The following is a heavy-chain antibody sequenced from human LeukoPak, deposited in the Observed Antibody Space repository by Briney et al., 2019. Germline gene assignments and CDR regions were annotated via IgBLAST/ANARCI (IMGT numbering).Heavy chain of an antibody. J-gene: IGHJ4*02. CDR3: ARVTGYVVEDYFDY. Sequence: SETLSLTCSVSGGSISSYYWSWIRQPPGKGLEWIGYIYYSGSTYYNPSLKSRVTISVDTSKNQFSLRLSSVTAADTAVYYCARVTGYVVEDYFDYWGQGTLVTVSS. D-gene: IGHD2-15*01. CDR2: IYYSGST. V-gene: IGHV4-59*01. CDR1: GGSISSYY.